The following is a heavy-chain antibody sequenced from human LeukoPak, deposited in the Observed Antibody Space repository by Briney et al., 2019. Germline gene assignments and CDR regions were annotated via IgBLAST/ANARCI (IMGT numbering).Heavy chain of an antibody. D-gene: IGHD6-19*01. CDR1: GGSISSYY. CDR2: IYYSGST. J-gene: IGHJ5*02. CDR3: AGAGSSGWYSSWFDP. Sequence: SETLSLTCTVSGGSISSYYWSWIRQPPGKGLEWIGYIYYSGSTNYNPSLKSRVTISVDTSKNQFSLKLSSVTAADTAVYYCAGAGSSGWYSSWFDPWGQGTLVTVSS. V-gene: IGHV4-59*01.